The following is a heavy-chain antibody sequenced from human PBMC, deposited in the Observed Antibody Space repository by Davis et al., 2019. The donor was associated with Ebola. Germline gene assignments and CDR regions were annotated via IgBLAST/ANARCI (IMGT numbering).Heavy chain of an antibody. CDR2: IIPIFGTA. D-gene: IGHD3-10*01. CDR1: GGTFSSYA. Sequence: AASVKVSCKASGGTFSSYAISWVRQAPGQGLEWMGGIIPIFGTANYAQKFQGRVTITADKSTSTAYMELSSLRSEDTAVYYCARDRGGKLAPQGDFDYWGQGTLVTVSS. J-gene: IGHJ4*02. V-gene: IGHV1-69*06. CDR3: ARDRGGKLAPQGDFDY.